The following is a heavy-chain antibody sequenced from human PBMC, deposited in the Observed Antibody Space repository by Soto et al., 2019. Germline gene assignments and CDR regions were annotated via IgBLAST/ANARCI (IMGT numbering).Heavy chain of an antibody. D-gene: IGHD3-3*01. CDR2: IGSSSTPI. Sequence: GGSLRLSCAASGFTFSSYSMNWVRQAPGKGLEWVSYIGSSSTPIYYADSVKGRFTISRDNAKNSLYLQMNSLRDEDTAVYHCAREAGTKWYDFWSGHVDYWGQGALVTVSS. CDR3: AREAGTKWYDFWSGHVDY. V-gene: IGHV3-48*02. J-gene: IGHJ4*02. CDR1: GFTFSSYS.